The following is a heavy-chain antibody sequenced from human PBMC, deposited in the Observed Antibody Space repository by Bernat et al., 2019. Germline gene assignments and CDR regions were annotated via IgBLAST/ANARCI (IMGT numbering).Heavy chain of an antibody. CDR3: ARGSASAWTDDSFDI. V-gene: IGHV3-7*04. D-gene: IGHD6-19*01. CDR1: GFTFSSYW. Sequence: EVQLVESGGGLVQPGGSLRLSCAASGFTFSSYWMSWVRQAPGKGLEWVANIKQDGSEKYYVDSVKGRFTISRDNAKNTLYLQMNSLRDEDTAVYYCARGSASAWTDDSFDIWGQGTVVTVSS. CDR2: IKQDGSEK. J-gene: IGHJ3*02.